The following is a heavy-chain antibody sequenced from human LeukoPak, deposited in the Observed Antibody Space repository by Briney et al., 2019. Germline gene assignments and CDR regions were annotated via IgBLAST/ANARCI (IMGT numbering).Heavy chain of an antibody. CDR1: GGTFSSYA. Sequence: VASVKVSCKASGGTFSSYAINWVRQAPGQGLEWMGRIIPIFGTANYAQKFQGRVTITTDESTSTAYMELSSLRSEDTAGYYCARLAALGDWFDPWGQGTLVTVSS. V-gene: IGHV1-69*05. CDR3: ARLAALGDWFDP. CDR2: IIPIFGTA. D-gene: IGHD6-6*01. J-gene: IGHJ5*02.